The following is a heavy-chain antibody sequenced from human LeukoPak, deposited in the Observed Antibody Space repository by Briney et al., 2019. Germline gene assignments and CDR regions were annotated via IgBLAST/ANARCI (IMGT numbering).Heavy chain of an antibody. D-gene: IGHD3-9*01. CDR2: ISYDGSNK. CDR3: ARGGRYYDILTGYYTSYYFDY. J-gene: IGHJ4*02. V-gene: IGHV3-30*03. CDR1: GFTFSSYG. Sequence: PGGSLRLSCAASGFTFSSYGMHWVRQAPGKGLEWVAVISYDGSNKYYADSVKGRLTISRDNSKNTLYLQMNSLRAEDTAVYYCARGGRYYDILTGYYTSYYFDYWGQGTLVTVSS.